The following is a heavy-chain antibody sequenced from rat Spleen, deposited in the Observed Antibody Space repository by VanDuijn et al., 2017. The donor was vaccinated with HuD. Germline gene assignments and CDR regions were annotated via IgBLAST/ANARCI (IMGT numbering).Heavy chain of an antibody. D-gene: IGHD1-9*01. Sequence: EVQLVESGGGLVQPGRSLKLSCAASGFTFSNYYMAWVRQAPTKGLEWVASINTGGGNTYYRGSVKGRFPISRDNAKSTLYLQMESLRSEDTDTYYCAKVTYYGYYYFDYWGQGVMVTVSS. V-gene: IGHV5-25*01. CDR2: INTGGGNT. CDR3: AKVTYYGYYYFDY. J-gene: IGHJ2*01. CDR1: GFTFSNYY.